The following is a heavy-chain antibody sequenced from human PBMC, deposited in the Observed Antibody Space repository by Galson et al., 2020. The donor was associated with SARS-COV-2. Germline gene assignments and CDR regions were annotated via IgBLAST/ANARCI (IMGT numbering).Heavy chain of an antibody. CDR3: VRGEEYSSSSIFYDYYYYALDV. V-gene: IGHV3-33*01. CDR1: GFSFSTYG. D-gene: IGHD6-6*01. CDR2: IWYDGSNK. Sequence: GGSLRLSCAASGFSFSTYGMHWVRQAPGKGLEWVALIWYDGSNKYYADSVKGRFTISRDNSRNTVSLEMNSLRAEDTALYYCVRGEEYSSSSIFYDYYYYALDVWGHGTTVTVSS. J-gene: IGHJ6*02.